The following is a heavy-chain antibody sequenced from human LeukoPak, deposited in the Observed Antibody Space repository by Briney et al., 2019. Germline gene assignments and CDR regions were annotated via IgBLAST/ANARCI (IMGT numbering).Heavy chain of an antibody. J-gene: IGHJ4*02. CDR3: ASDSSGWYYFDY. Sequence: SETLSLTCTVSGGSISSYYWSWIRQPPGKGLEWIGEISHSGSTNYNPSLKSRVTISVDTSKNQFSLKLRSVTAADTAVYYCASDSSGWYYFDYWGQGTLVTVSS. D-gene: IGHD6-19*01. CDR1: GGSISSYY. CDR2: ISHSGST. V-gene: IGHV4-59*01.